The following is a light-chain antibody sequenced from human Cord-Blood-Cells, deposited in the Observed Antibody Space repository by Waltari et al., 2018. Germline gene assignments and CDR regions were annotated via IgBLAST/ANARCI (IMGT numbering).Light chain of an antibody. J-gene: IGKJ1*01. CDR1: QSVSNSY. CDR3: QQYGSSPRT. Sequence: EIVLTQSPGTLSLSPEERATLSCRASQSVSNSYLAWYQQKPGQAPRLLIYGASSRATGIPDRFSGSGSGTDFTLTISRLEPEDFAVYYCQQYGSSPRTFGQGTKVEIK. CDR2: GAS. V-gene: IGKV3-20*01.